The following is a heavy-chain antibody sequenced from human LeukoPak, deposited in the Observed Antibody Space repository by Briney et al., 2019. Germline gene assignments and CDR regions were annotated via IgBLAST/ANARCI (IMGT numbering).Heavy chain of an antibody. CDR2: IYYSGST. Sequence: SSETLSLTCTVSGGSISSYYWSWIRQPPGKGLEWIGYIYYSGSTNYNPSLKSRVTISVDTSKNQFSLKLSSVTAADTAVYYCARARNYYDSSGYYRFDPWGQGTLVTVSS. CDR1: GGSISSYY. D-gene: IGHD3-22*01. J-gene: IGHJ5*02. V-gene: IGHV4-59*12. CDR3: ARARNYYDSSGYYRFDP.